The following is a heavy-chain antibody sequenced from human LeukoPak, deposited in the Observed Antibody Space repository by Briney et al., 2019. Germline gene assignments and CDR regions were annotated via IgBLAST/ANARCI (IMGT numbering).Heavy chain of an antibody. V-gene: IGHV3-23*01. Sequence: GGSLRLSSAAPGFTFSSYAMSWVRQAPGKGLEWVSAISGSGGSTYYADSVKGRFTISRDNSKNTLYLQMNSLRAEDTAVYYCAKITDFWSGYPFDYWGQGTLVTVSS. J-gene: IGHJ4*02. CDR1: GFTFSSYA. D-gene: IGHD3-3*01. CDR3: AKITDFWSGYPFDY. CDR2: ISGSGGST.